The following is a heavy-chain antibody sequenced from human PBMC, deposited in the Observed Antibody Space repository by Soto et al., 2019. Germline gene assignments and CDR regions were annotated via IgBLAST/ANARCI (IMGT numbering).Heavy chain of an antibody. CDR1: GGSVSSGDYY. V-gene: IGHV4-61*08. J-gene: IGHJ5*02. CDR2: IYYSGSA. Sequence: SETLSLTCTVSGGSVSSGDYYWSWIRQPPGKGLEWIGNIYYSGSANYNPTLKSRATISVDTSKNQFSLKVSSATAADTAVYYCARMPVDTSMIYWFDPWGQGTLVTVSS. CDR3: ARMPVDTSMIYWFDP. D-gene: IGHD5-18*01.